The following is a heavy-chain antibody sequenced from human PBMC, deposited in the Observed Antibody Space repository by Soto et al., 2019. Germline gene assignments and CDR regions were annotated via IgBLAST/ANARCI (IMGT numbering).Heavy chain of an antibody. CDR1: GYTFTTFW. D-gene: IGHD2-2*01. V-gene: IGHV5-10-1*01. Sequence: GESLKISCTGFGYTFTTFWISWVRQMPGKGLEWMGRIDPGDTYATYSPAFQGHVTISADKATSTAYLQWSSLKASDTAMYFCARIYCTTTTCDSWFDPWGQGTLVTAPQ. CDR2: IDPGDTYA. CDR3: ARIYCTTTTCDSWFDP. J-gene: IGHJ5*02.